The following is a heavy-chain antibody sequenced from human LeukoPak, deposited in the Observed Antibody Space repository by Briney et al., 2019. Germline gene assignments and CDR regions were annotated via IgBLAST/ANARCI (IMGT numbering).Heavy chain of an antibody. J-gene: IGHJ5*02. CDR2: INHSGSA. D-gene: IGHD2-15*01. V-gene: IGHV4-34*01. Sequence: SETLSLTCAVSGGSFSGYYWTWIRQPPGKGLEWIGEINHSGSANYNPSLKSRVTISLDTSKNQFSLKLSSVTAADTAVYYCARLRGYCSGGSCGWFDPWGQGTLVTVSS. CDR1: GGSFSGYY. CDR3: ARLRGYCSGGSCGWFDP.